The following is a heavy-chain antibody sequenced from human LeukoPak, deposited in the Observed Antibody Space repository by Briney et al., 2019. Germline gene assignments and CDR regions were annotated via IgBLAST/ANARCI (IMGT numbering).Heavy chain of an antibody. J-gene: IGHJ4*02. V-gene: IGHV3-13*01. CDR3: ARAPGGSYYDY. CDR2: IGTADDT. Sequence: GGSLRLSCAASGFTFSSYDMHWVRQATGKGLEWVSAIGTADDTYYPGSVKGRFTISRENAKNSLYLQMNSLRAGDTAVYYCARAPGGSYYDYWGQGTLVTVSS. CDR1: GFTFSSYD. D-gene: IGHD1-26*01.